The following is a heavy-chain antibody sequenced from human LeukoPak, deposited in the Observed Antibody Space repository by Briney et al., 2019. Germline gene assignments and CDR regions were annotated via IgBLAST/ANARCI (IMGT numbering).Heavy chain of an antibody. J-gene: IGHJ3*02. D-gene: IGHD3-22*01. CDR3: ACLTTADAFDI. V-gene: IGHV4-59*01. CDR1: GGSISTYY. CDR2: IYDSGST. Sequence: PSETLSLTCTVSGGSISTYYWSWIRQPPGKGLEWIGYIYDSGSTNYNPSLKSRVTISVDTSKNQFSLKLSSVTAADTAVYYCACLTTADAFDIWGQGTMVTVSS.